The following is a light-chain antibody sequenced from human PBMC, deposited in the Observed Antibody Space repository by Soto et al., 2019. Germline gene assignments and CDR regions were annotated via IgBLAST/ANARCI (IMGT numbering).Light chain of an antibody. CDR3: CSYAGSYTHYV. V-gene: IGLV2-11*01. CDR2: DVS. J-gene: IGLJ1*01. Sequence: QSALTQPRSVSGSPGQSITISYTGTSSDVGGYNYVSWYRQHPGKAPKLMIYDVSKRPSGVPDRFSGSKSGNTASLTISGLQAEDEADYYCCSYAGSYTHYVFGTGTKLTVL. CDR1: SSDVGGYNY.